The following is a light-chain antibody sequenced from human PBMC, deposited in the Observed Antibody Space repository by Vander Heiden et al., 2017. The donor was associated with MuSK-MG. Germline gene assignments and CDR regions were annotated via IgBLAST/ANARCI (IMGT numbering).Light chain of an antibody. CDR3: QQDNSYSLT. CDR1: QSITSS. CDR2: DAS. J-gene: IGKJ4*01. Sequence: DIQMTQSPSTLSASVGDRVTITCRASQSITSSLAWYQQKPGKAPKLLIYDASSLESGVPSRFSRTGSGTEFTLTITSLQPDDFATYYCQQDNSYSLTFGGGTKVEIK. V-gene: IGKV1-5*01.